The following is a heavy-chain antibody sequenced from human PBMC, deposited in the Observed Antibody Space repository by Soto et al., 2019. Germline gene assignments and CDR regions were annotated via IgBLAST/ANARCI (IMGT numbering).Heavy chain of an antibody. J-gene: IGHJ2*01. CDR2: IYWDDDK. V-gene: IGHV2-5*02. CDR3: ARVLQSMVTRYWYFDL. CDR1: GFSLSTSGVG. D-gene: IGHD4-17*01. Sequence: QITLKESGPTLVKPTQTLTLTCTFSGFSLSTSGVGVGWIRQPPGKALEWLALIYWDDDKRYSPSLKSRLTITKDTSKNQVVLTMTKMVPVDTATYYCARVLQSMVTRYWYFDLWGRGTLVTVSS.